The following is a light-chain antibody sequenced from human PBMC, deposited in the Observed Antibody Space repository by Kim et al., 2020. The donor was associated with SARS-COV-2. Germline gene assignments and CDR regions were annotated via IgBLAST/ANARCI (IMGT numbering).Light chain of an antibody. J-gene: IGKJ4*01. CDR1: QSVLYSSNNKNY. V-gene: IGKV4-1*01. CDR3: QQYYCIPFT. Sequence: DIVMTQSPDSLAVSLGERATINCKSSQSVLYSSNNKNYLAWYQQKPGQPPKLLIYWASTRESGVPDRFSGSGSGTDFTLTISSLQAEDVAVYSCQQYYCIPFTFGEGTKVQIK. CDR2: WAS.